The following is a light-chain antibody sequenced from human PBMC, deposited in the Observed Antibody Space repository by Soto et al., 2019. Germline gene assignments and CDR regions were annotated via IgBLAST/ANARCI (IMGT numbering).Light chain of an antibody. CDR3: QQSYSTPLT. J-gene: IGKJ4*01. CDR2: AAS. Sequence: DIQMTQSPSSLSASVGDRVTITCRASQSISSYLNWYQQKPGKAPKLLIYAASSLQSGVPSRFSGSGSGTDFTLTISSRQPEDFATYYCQQSYSTPLTFVGGTKVEIK. CDR1: QSISSY. V-gene: IGKV1-39*01.